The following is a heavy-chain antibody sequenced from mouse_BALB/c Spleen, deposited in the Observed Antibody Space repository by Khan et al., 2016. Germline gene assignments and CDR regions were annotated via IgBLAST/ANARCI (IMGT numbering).Heavy chain of an antibody. CDR2: ISNGGGST. D-gene: IGHD1-1*01. CDR3: ARHRDGSRSFAY. J-gene: IGHJ3*01. Sequence: ELVESGGGLVQPGGSLKLSCAASGFTFSSYTMSWVRQTPEKRLEWVAYISNGGGSTYYPDTVKGRFTISRDNAKNTLYLQMSSLKSEDTAMYYCARHRDGSRSFAYWGQGTLVTVSA. V-gene: IGHV5-12-2*01. CDR1: GFTFSSYT.